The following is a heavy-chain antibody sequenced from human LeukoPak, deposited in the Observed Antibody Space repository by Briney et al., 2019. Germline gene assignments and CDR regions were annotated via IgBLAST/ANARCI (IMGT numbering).Heavy chain of an antibody. V-gene: IGHV1-2*06. J-gene: IGHJ4*02. CDR3: ARDRMGNYDFWSGYGY. CDR1: GYTFTGYY. CDR2: INPNSGGT. Sequence: ASVKVSCKASGYTFTGYYMHWVRQAPGQGLEWMGRINPNSGGTNYAQKFQGRFTMTRDTSISTAYMELSRLRSDDTAVYYCARDRMGNYDFWSGYGYWGQGTLVTVSS. D-gene: IGHD3-3*01.